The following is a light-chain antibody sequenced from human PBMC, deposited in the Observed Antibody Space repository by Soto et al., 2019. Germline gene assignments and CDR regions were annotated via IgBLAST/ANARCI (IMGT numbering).Light chain of an antibody. CDR3: QQYGSAPA. J-gene: IGKJ1*01. Sequence: EIVLTQSPGTLSLSPGERATLSCRASQSVSSSYLAWYQQKPGQAPRLLIYGASSSATGIQDRFSGSGSGTDFTLTISRLEPEDFAVYYCQQYGSAPAFGQGPKVEIK. CDR1: QSVSSSY. CDR2: GAS. V-gene: IGKV3-20*01.